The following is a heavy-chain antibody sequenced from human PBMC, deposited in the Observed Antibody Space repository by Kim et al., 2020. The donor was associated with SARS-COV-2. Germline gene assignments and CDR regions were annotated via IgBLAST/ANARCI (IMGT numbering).Heavy chain of an antibody. CDR3: ARGGLELRGYYGMDV. J-gene: IGHJ6*02. V-gene: IGHV1-69*01. D-gene: IGHD1-7*01. Sequence: QKFQGRVTITADESTSTAYMELSSLRSEDTAVYYCARGGLELRGYYGMDVWGQGTTVTVSS.